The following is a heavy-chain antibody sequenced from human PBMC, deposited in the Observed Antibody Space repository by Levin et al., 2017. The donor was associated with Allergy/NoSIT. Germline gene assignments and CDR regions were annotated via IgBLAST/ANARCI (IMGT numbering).Heavy chain of an antibody. CDR1: GFTFSTHS. CDR3: AKARDSSGYHSDDAFDM. CDR2: ISYDGNNK. D-gene: IGHD3-22*01. V-gene: IGHV3-30*18. Sequence: GGSLRLSCAASGFTFSTHSMHWVRQAPGKGLEWVAVISYDGNNKYYVDSVKGRFTISRDNSKNTFSLQMNSLRAEDTAVYYCAKARDSSGYHSDDAFDMWGQGTMVTVYS. J-gene: IGHJ3*02.